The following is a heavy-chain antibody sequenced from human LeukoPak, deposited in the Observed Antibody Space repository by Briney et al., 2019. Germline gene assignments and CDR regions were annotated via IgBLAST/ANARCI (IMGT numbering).Heavy chain of an antibody. D-gene: IGHD3-22*01. J-gene: IGHJ4*02. V-gene: IGHV4-59*01. CDR2: IYYSGST. Sequence: NTSETLSLTCTVSGGSISSYYWSWIRQPPGKGLEWIGYIYYSGSTTYNPSLKSRVTISLDTSKNQFSLRLSSVTAADTAVYYCARLLPPISNYDSSGYWGYFDYWGQGTLVTVSS. CDR3: ARLLPPISNYDSSGYWGYFDY. CDR1: GGSISSYY.